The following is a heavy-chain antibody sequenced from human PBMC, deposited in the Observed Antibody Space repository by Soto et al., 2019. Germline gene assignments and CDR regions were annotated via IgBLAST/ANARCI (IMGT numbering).Heavy chain of an antibody. Sequence: EVSLVESGGGLGQPGGSLRLPCSVSGFTFDDYAFHWVRQAPGKGLEWVSGITWNGVTMGYADSVRGRFTISRDSAKSSLYLQMNSLRPEDTALYYCARSGLYCPTGRCFHYYYYMDVWGRGTTVTVSS. V-gene: IGHV3-9*01. J-gene: IGHJ6*03. D-gene: IGHD2-15*01. CDR3: ARSGLYCPTGRCFHYYYYMDV. CDR2: ITWNGVTM. CDR1: GFTFDDYA.